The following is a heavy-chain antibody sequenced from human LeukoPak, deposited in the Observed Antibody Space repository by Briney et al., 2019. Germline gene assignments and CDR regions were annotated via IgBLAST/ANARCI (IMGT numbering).Heavy chain of an antibody. CDR3: ARGRGYSYGYADY. D-gene: IGHD5-18*01. CDR2: MNPNSGNT. CDR1: GYTFTSYD. V-gene: IGHV1-8*01. J-gene: IGHJ4*02. Sequence: ASVKVSCKASGYTFTSYDINWVRQATGQGLEWMGWMNPNSGNTGYAEKFQGRVTMTRSTSIRTAYMELSSLRSDDTAVYYCARGRGYSYGYADYWGQGTLVTVSS.